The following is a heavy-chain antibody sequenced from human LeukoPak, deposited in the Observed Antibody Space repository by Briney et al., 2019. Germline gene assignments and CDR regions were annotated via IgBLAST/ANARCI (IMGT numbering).Heavy chain of an antibody. Sequence: GGSLRLSCAASGFTFSSHAMSWVRQAPGKGLEWVSAISGSGGTTYADSVKGRFTISRDTSKNTLYLQMNSLRAEDTATYYCAKALNYWYFDLWGRGNLVTVSS. J-gene: IGHJ2*01. CDR3: AKALNYWYFDL. CDR2: ISGSGGTT. CDR1: GFTFSSHA. V-gene: IGHV3-23*01.